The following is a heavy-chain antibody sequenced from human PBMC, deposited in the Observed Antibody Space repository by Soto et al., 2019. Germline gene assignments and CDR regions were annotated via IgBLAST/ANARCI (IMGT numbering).Heavy chain of an antibody. Sequence: CVSWIRQPPGKALEWLARIDWDDDKYYSTSLKTRLTISKDTSKNQVVLTMTNMDPVDTATYFFFWMQPMRDEFSYRARHSW. J-gene: IGHJ5*01. D-gene: IGHD3-3*01. CDR1: C. CDR3: FWMQPMRDEFSYRARHS. V-gene: IGHV2-70*11. CDR2: IDWDDDK.